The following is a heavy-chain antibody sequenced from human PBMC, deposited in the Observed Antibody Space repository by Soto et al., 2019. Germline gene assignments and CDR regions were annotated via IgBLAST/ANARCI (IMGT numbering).Heavy chain of an antibody. CDR1: GVTFSGSA. V-gene: IGHV3-73*01. Sequence: GGSLRLSCAASGVTFSGSAMHWVRQPSGKGLEWVCRIRSKANSYATAYAASVKGRFTISRDDSKNTAYLQMNSLKTEDTAVYYCTIGLAGYSYFDYWGQGTLVSVSS. J-gene: IGHJ4*02. D-gene: IGHD3-9*01. CDR2: IRSKANSYAT. CDR3: TIGLAGYSYFDY.